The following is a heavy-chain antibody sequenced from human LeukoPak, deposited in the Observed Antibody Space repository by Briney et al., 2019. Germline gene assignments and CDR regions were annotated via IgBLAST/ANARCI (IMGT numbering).Heavy chain of an antibody. CDR3: ARCGSGSYYMDN. D-gene: IGHD3-10*01. CDR2: IWYDGSNK. J-gene: IGHJ4*02. Sequence: GGSLRLSCAASGFTFSTYGMHWVRQAPDKGLEWVAIIWYDGSNKYYADSVKGRFTISRDNSKNTLYLQMNSLRAEDTAVYYCARCGSGSYYMDNWGQGTLVTVSS. CDR1: GFTFSTYG. V-gene: IGHV3-33*01.